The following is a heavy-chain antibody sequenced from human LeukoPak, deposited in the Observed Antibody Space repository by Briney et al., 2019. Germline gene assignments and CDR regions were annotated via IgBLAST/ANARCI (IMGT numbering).Heavy chain of an antibody. CDR1: GTTFRSYA. V-gene: IGHV1-69*01. Sequence: SVKVSCKASGTTFRSYAINWVRQAPGQGLEWMGAIIPSFGTVKYAQKFQGRVTMTADESTSTAYMELSSLRSEDTAVYYCARDSHGGSGSYYYFDYWGQGTLVTVSS. CDR2: IIPSFGTV. CDR3: ARDSHGGSGSYYYFDY. J-gene: IGHJ4*02. D-gene: IGHD3-10*01.